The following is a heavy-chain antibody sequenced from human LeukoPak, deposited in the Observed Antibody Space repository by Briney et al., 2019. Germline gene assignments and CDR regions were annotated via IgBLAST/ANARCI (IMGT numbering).Heavy chain of an antibody. CDR1: GFTFSDYY. CDR3: ARGGSIMVVTN. CDR2: INHSGST. V-gene: IGHV4-34*01. J-gene: IGHJ4*02. Sequence: GSLRLSCAASGFTFSDYYMSWIRQPPGKGLEWIGEINHSGSTNYNPSLKSRVTISVDTSKNQFSLKLSSVTAADTAVYYCARGGSIMVVTNWGQGTLVTVSS. D-gene: IGHD4-23*01.